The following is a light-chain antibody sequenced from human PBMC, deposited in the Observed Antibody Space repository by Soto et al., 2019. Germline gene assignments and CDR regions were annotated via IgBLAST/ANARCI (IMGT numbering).Light chain of an antibody. J-gene: IGKJ5*01. Sequence: EMVLTHSPVTLSLSPGERASLSFGASQSVSSGYLAWYRQKPGQAPRLIIYGASSRATGIPDRFSGSGSGTDFSLTISRLEPEDFAVYYCQQYGKSPITFGQGTRLEIK. CDR3: QQYGKSPIT. V-gene: IGKV3-20*01. CDR1: QSVSSGY. CDR2: GAS.